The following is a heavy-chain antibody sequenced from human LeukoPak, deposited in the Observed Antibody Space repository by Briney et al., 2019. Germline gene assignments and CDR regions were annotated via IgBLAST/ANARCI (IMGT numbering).Heavy chain of an antibody. Sequence: GESLKISCTGFEYTFSSYWIGWVRQMPGRGLEWMGIIYPGDSDTRYSPSFQGQVTISADKSISTAYLQWSSLRTSDTALYYCARLGLGRFCSGGSCYASEADYWGQGTLVTVSS. J-gene: IGHJ4*02. CDR3: ARLGLGRFCSGGSCYASEADY. CDR1: EYTFSSYW. V-gene: IGHV5-51*01. CDR2: IYPGDSDT. D-gene: IGHD2-15*01.